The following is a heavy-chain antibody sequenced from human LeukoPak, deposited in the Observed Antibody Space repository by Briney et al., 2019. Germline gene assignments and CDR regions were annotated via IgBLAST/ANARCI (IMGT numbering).Heavy chain of an antibody. V-gene: IGHV4-4*02. J-gene: IGHJ4*02. CDR3: ATSVAKKFDY. Sequence: PSGTLSLTCAVSGGSISSSNWWNWVRQPPGKGLEWIGEIYHSGNTHYKPSLRSRLTISVDKSKNQLSLTLSSVTAADTAVYYCATSVAKKFDYWGQGTLVTASS. D-gene: IGHD5-12*01. CDR1: GGSISSSNW. CDR2: IYHSGNT.